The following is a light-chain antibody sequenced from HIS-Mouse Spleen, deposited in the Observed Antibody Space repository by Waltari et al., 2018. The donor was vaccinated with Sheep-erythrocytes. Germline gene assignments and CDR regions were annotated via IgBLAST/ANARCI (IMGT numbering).Light chain of an antibody. CDR3: QQLNSYPHT. J-gene: IGKJ2*01. V-gene: IGKV1-9*01. CDR2: AAS. Sequence: DPVSITCRASQGISSYLAWYQQKPGKAPKLLIYAASTLQSGVPSRFSGSGSGTEFTLTISSLQPEDVATYYCQQLNSYPHTFGQGTKLEIK. CDR1: QGISSY.